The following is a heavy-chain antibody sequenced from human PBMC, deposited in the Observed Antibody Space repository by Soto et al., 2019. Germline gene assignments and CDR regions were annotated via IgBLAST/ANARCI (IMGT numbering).Heavy chain of an antibody. Sequence: QVQLQESGPALVRPSDSLSLMCSVSGVPITTFYWSWIRQAPGKGLEYIGYIYYGGSTHYNPALKSRVTLSVDTANDEVSLKLRSVTAADTAAYYCARGQLLHYQYGLDVCGQGTTVIV. CDR3: ARGQLLHYQYGLDV. V-gene: IGHV4-59*07. D-gene: IGHD3-10*01. CDR1: GVPITTFY. CDR2: IYYGGST. J-gene: IGHJ6*02.